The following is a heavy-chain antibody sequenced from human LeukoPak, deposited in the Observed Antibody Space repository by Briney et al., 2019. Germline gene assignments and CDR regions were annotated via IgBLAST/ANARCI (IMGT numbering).Heavy chain of an antibody. J-gene: IGHJ4*02. CDR1: GGSFSGYY. Sequence: PSETLSLTCAVYGGSFSGYYWSWIRQPPGKGLEWIGEINHSGSTNYNPSLKSRVTISVDTSKNQFSLKLSSVTAADTAVYYCARDLTAMVMDYWGQGTQVTVSS. D-gene: IGHD5-18*01. CDR3: ARDLTAMVMDY. CDR2: INHSGST. V-gene: IGHV4-34*01.